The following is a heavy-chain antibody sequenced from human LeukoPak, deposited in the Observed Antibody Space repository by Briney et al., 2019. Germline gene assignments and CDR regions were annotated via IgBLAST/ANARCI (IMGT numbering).Heavy chain of an antibody. V-gene: IGHV3-21*01. D-gene: IGHD6-13*01. J-gene: IGHJ3*02. Sequence: GGSLRLSCTVSGLTFDTYGMSWVRQAPGKGLEWVSSISSSSSYIYYADSVKGRFTISRDNAKNSLYLQTNSLRAEDTAVYYCARDLWQQLPRSAFDIWGQGTMVTVSS. CDR2: ISSSSSYI. CDR3: ARDLWQQLPRSAFDI. CDR1: GLTFDTYG.